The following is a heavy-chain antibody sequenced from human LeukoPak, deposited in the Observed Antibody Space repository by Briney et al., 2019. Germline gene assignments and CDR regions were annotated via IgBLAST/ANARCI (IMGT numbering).Heavy chain of an antibody. CDR1: GGSISSSSYY. Sequence: SETLSLTCTVSGGSISSSSYYWGWVRQPPGTGLEWIGSIYYSGSTYYNPSLKSRVTISVDTSKNQFSLKLSSVTAADTAVYYCARGLLVVVVPAAIRYWYFDLWGRGTLVTVSS. V-gene: IGHV4-39*01. J-gene: IGHJ2*01. D-gene: IGHD2-2*01. CDR2: IYYSGST. CDR3: ARGLLVVVVPAAIRYWYFDL.